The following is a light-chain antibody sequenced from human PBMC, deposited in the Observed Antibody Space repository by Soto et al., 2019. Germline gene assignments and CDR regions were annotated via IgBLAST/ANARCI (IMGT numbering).Light chain of an antibody. Sequence: DLQMTQSPSSLSASVGDRVTISCRASQNIENFLNWYQQKPGKAPKLLIYAASSLQTGVPSRFSGSGSGTDFTLTISSLQLEDFATYYCQQSYSGLPMYTFGQGTKLEI. V-gene: IGKV1-39*01. J-gene: IGKJ2*01. CDR1: QNIENF. CDR2: AAS. CDR3: QQSYSGLPMYT.